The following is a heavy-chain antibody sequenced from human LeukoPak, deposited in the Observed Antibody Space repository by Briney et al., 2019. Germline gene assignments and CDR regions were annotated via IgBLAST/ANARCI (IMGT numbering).Heavy chain of an antibody. CDR2: IIPIFGTA. CDR3: AREDGYNYRGAFDI. V-gene: IGHV1-69*05. D-gene: IGHD5-24*01. CDR1: GGTFSSYA. J-gene: IGHJ3*02. Sequence: SVKVSCKASGGTFSSYAISWVRQAPGQGLEWMGGIIPIFGTANYAQKFQGRVTITTDESTSNAYMELSSLRSEDTAVYYCAREDGYNYRGAFDIWGQGTMVTVSS.